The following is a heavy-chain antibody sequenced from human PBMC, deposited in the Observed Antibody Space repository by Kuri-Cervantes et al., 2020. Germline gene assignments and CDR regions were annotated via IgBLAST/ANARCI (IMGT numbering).Heavy chain of an antibody. CDR2: INPSGGST. V-gene: IGHV1-46*01. J-gene: IGHJ6*03. Sequence: ASVKVSCKASGYTFTNFHIHWVRQAPGQGLEWMGIINPSGGSTSYAQKFQGRVTMTRDTSTSTVYMELSSLRSEDTAVYYCARDKPYHYDSGEYYYYYMDVWGKGTTVTVSS. CDR1: GYTFTNFH. CDR3: ARDKPYHYDSGEYYYYYMDV. D-gene: IGHD3-3*01.